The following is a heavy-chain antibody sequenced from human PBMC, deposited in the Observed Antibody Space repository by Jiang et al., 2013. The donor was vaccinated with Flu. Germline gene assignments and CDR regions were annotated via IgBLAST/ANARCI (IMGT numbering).Heavy chain of an antibody. J-gene: IGHJ4*02. D-gene: IGHD2-21*02. CDR1: RGSFSTYV. Sequence: SGAEVRKPGSSVKVSCKASRGSFSTYVFNWVRQAPGQGLEWMGGIIPMFGTRNFADEVPGQSPRLPRTSPRDTAYMELDSLKSDDTAVYYCARNRHFQNCGGDCYRYFDTWGQGTLVTVSS. CDR2: IIPMFGTR. V-gene: IGHV1-69*01. CDR3: ARNRHFQNCGGDCYRYFDT.